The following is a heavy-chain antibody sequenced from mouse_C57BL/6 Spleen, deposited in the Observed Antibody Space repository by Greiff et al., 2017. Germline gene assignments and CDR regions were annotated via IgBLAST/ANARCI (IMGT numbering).Heavy chain of an antibody. V-gene: IGHV5-9*01. J-gene: IGHJ3*01. Sequence: EVMLVESGGGLVKPGGSLKLSCAASGFTFSSYTMSWVRQTPEKRLEWVATISGGGGNTYYPDSVKGRFTISRDNAKNTLYLQMSSLRSEDTALYYCAINWDSFAYWGQGTLVTVSA. CDR1: GFTFSSYT. D-gene: IGHD4-1*01. CDR2: ISGGGGNT. CDR3: AINWDSFAY.